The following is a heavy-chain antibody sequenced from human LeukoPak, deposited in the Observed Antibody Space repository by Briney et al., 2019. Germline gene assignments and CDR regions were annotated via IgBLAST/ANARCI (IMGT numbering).Heavy chain of an antibody. CDR3: VRGVGATRGRFDP. D-gene: IGHD1-26*01. Sequence: SETLSLTCTVSGYSISSGYYWSWVRQPPGKGLEWIGYIYYNGNTYYNPSLKSRLTISVDTSKNQFSLKLSSVTAADTAVYYCVRGVGATRGRFDPWGQGTLVTVSS. CDR2: IYYNGNT. V-gene: IGHV4-30-4*08. CDR1: GYSISSGYY. J-gene: IGHJ5*02.